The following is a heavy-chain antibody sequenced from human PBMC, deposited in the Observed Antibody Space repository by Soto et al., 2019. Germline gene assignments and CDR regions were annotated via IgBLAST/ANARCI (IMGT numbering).Heavy chain of an antibody. Sequence: QITLKESGPTLMKPTQTLTLTCTFSGFSLSTNGVSVGWIRQPPGKALEWLALIYWDDDKRYSPSLRSRLTLTKDTSKNQVVLTMTNIDPVDTATYYCAHRRGDYNSDAFDVWGQGTMVTVSS. CDR3: AHRRGDYNSDAFDV. V-gene: IGHV2-5*02. D-gene: IGHD2-21*02. J-gene: IGHJ3*01. CDR2: IYWDDDK. CDR1: GFSLSTNGVS.